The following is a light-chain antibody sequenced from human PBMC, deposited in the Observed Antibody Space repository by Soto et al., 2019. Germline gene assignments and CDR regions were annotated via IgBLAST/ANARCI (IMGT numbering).Light chain of an antibody. CDR3: SSYAAYNALV. V-gene: IGLV2-8*01. CDR2: AVS. J-gene: IGLJ3*02. Sequence: QSALTQPPSASGSPGQSVTISCTGTGNDIGQYNYVSWYQQHPDKAPKLMISAVSRRPSGVSHRFSGSKFGNTAYLTVSGLQPDDEADYYCSSYAAYNALVFGGGTKLTVL. CDR1: GNDIGQYNY.